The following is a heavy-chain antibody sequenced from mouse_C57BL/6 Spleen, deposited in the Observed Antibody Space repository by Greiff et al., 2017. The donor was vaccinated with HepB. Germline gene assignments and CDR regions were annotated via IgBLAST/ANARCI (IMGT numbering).Heavy chain of an antibody. V-gene: IGHV3-6*01. Sequence: ESGPGLVKPSPSLSLTCSVTGYSITSGYYWNWIRQFPGNKLEWMGYISYDGSNNYNPSLKNRISITRDTSKNQFFLKLNSVTTEDTATYYCARGNYGNSWFAYWGQGTLVTVSA. CDR3: ARGNYGNSWFAY. D-gene: IGHD2-1*01. J-gene: IGHJ3*01. CDR2: ISYDGSN. CDR1: GYSITSGYY.